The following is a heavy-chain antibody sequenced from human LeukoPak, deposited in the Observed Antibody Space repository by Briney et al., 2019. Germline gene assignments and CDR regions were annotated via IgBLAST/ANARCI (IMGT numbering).Heavy chain of an antibody. J-gene: IGHJ6*04. CDR3: ARDLFVVVVAATSYFYGMDV. CDR2: ITSSSSYI. V-gene: IGHV3-21*01. CDR1: GFTFSSYS. Sequence: GGSLRLSCAASGFTFSSYSMNWVRQAPGKGLEWVSSITSSSSYIYYAGSVKGRFTISRDNAKNSLYLQMNSLRAEDTAVYYCARDLFVVVVAATSYFYGMDVWGKGTTVTVSS. D-gene: IGHD2-15*01.